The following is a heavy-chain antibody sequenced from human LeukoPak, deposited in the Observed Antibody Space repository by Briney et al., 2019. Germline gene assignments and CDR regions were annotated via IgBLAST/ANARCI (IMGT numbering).Heavy chain of an antibody. CDR1: GYTFTSYD. CDR3: TRGRKGMATSYYFDF. CDR2: MNPNSGNT. J-gene: IGHJ4*02. D-gene: IGHD5-24*01. V-gene: IGHV1-8*03. Sequence: ASVKVSCKASGYTFTSYDINWVRQATGQGPEWMGWMNPNSGNTGYAQKFQGRVTITRNTSITTAYMELSSLKPEDTAVYYCTRGRKGMATSYYFDFWGQGTLVAVSS.